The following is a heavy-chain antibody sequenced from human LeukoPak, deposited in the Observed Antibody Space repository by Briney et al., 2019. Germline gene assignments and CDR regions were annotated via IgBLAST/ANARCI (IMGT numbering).Heavy chain of an antibody. J-gene: IGHJ2*01. V-gene: IGHV1-18*04. CDR1: GYTFTSYG. D-gene: IGHD4-17*01. CDR3: ARDHYGDYPLPSDEWYFDL. CDR2: ISAYNGNT. Sequence: GASVKVSCRASGYTFTSYGISWVRQAPGQGLEWMGWISAYNGNTNYAQMLQGRVTMTTDTSTSTAYMELRSLRSDDTAVYYCARDHYGDYPLPSDEWYFDLWGRGTLVTVSS.